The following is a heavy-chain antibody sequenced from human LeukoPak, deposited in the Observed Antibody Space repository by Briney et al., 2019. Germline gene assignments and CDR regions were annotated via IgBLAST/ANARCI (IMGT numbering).Heavy chain of an antibody. V-gene: IGHV3-74*01. Sequence: GRSLRLSCAASGFTFSSYWMHWVRQAPGKGLVWVSRINSDGSSTSYADSVKGRFTISRDNAKNTLYLQMNSLRAEDTAVYYCARPILTGYYFPYYWGQGTLVTVSS. J-gene: IGHJ4*02. CDR2: INSDGSST. D-gene: IGHD3-9*01. CDR1: GFTFSSYW. CDR3: ARPILTGYYFPYY.